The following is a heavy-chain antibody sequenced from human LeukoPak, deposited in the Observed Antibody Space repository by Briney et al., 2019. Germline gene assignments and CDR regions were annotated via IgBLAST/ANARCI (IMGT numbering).Heavy chain of an antibody. Sequence: GGSLRLSCAASGFSFSTCAMSWVRQAPGKGLEWVSLISATGGTTYYADSVKGRFTISRDNSKNTLYLQMNSLRAEDTALYYCAKGTGYSYAYSFDYWGQGTLVTVSS. CDR2: ISATGGTT. CDR3: AKGTGYSYAYSFDY. D-gene: IGHD5-18*01. CDR1: GFSFSTCA. J-gene: IGHJ4*02. V-gene: IGHV3-23*01.